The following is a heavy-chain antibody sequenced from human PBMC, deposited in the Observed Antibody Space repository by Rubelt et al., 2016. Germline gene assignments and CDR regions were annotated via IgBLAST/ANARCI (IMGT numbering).Heavy chain of an antibody. CDR3: ARGSYDYVWGSYRYRVGVDY. Sequence: LEEPSETLSLTCAVYGGSFSGYYWSWIRQPPGKGLEWIGELNHSGGISYNPSLKSRVTISVDTSKNQFSLKLSSVTAADTAVYYCARGSYDYVWGSYRYRVGVDYWGQGTLVTVSS. J-gene: IGHJ4*02. CDR2: LNHSGGI. V-gene: IGHV4-34*01. D-gene: IGHD3-16*02. CDR1: GGSFSGYY.